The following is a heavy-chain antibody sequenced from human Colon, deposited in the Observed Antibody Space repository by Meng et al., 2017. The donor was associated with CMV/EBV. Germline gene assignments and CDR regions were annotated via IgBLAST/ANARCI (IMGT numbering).Heavy chain of an antibody. V-gene: IGHV3-21*01. J-gene: IGHJ4*02. Sequence: GESLKISCAASGFTFTDYSLNWVRQAPGKGLEWVSSISSRSTYFSYGDSVKGRFTVSRDDAKNSLYLQMDSLRAEDTAVYYCARAPGNYLSPYYFDFWGQGTLVTVSS. CDR1: GFTFTDYS. D-gene: IGHD1-14*01. CDR3: ARAPGNYLSPYYFDF. CDR2: ISSRSTYF.